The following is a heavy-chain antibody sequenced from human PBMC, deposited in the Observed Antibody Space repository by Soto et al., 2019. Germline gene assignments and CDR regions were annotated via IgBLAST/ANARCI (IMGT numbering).Heavy chain of an antibody. V-gene: IGHV3-11*05. Sequence: QVQLVESGGGLVKPGGSLRLSCAASGFTFSDYYMSWIRQAPGKGLEWVSYISSSSSYTNYADSVKGRFTISRDNAKNALYHQMNSLRAEHTAGDYCARGGWGEVYYWGQGTLVTVSS. J-gene: IGHJ4*02. D-gene: IGHD3-16*01. CDR2: ISSSSSYT. CDR3: ARGGWGEVYY. CDR1: GFTFSDYY.